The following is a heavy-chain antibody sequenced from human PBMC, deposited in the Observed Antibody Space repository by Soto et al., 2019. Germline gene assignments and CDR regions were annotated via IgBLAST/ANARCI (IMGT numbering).Heavy chain of an antibody. D-gene: IGHD3-22*01. CDR3: ARCFRGYYDRSGYYYYFDY. V-gene: IGHV1-8*01. CDR1: GYTFTSYD. J-gene: IGHJ4*02. Sequence: AASVKVSCKASGYTFTSYDINWVRQATGQGLEWMGWMNPNSGNTGYAQKFQGRDTMTRNTSITTAYMELSSLRSEDTAVYYCARCFRGYYDRSGYYYYFDYWGQGTLVTVSS. CDR2: MNPNSGNT.